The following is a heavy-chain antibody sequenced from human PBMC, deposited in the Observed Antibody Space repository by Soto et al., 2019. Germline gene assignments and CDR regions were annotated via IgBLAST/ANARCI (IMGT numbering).Heavy chain of an antibody. Sequence: PSETLSLTCSVSGGSIIGYYWSWIRQTPEKGLEWIGYIYYSGSTNYNPSLKSRVTISVDTSMNQFSLKVRSVTAADTAVYYCARGEGAPPGIVPTNINWFDPWGQGTLVTVSS. D-gene: IGHD2-2*01. CDR3: ARGEGAPPGIVPTNINWFDP. CDR1: GGSIIGYY. V-gene: IGHV4-59*01. J-gene: IGHJ5*02. CDR2: IYYSGST.